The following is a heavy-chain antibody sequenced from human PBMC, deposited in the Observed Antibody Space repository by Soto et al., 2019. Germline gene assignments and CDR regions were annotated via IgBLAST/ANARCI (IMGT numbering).Heavy chain of an antibody. CDR2: INAGNGNT. V-gene: IGHV1-3*01. CDR3: ARGLHCSGGSCYFVNWFDP. CDR1: GYTFTSYA. Sequence: QVQLVQSGAEVKKPGASVKVACKASGYTFTSYAMHWVRQAPGLRLEWMGWINAGNGNTKYSQKCQGRVTITRDTSVSTAYMELSSLRSADTAVYYCARGLHCSGGSCYFVNWFDPWGQGTLVTVSS. J-gene: IGHJ5*02. D-gene: IGHD2-15*01.